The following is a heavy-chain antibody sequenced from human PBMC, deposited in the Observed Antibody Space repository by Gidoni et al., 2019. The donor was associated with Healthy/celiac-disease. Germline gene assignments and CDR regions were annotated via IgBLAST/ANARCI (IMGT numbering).Heavy chain of an antibody. Sequence: VQLPQWGAGLLKPSETLSLTCAFYGGSFSGYYWIWIRQPPGKGLEWIGEINHSGSTNYNPSLKSRVTISVETSKNQFSLKLSSVTAADTAVYYCARGRWGIAAAGTLYFQHWGQGTLVTVSS. D-gene: IGHD6-13*01. CDR1: GGSFSGYY. CDR3: ARGRWGIAAAGTLYFQH. CDR2: INHSGST. J-gene: IGHJ1*01. V-gene: IGHV4-34*01.